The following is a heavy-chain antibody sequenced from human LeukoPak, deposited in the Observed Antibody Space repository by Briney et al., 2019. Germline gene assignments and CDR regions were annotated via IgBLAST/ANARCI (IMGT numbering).Heavy chain of an antibody. CDR2: VHHSEGT. V-gene: IGHV4-39*07. CDR1: GGSIASSGYY. CDR3: AGRDGYDWYY. D-gene: IGHD5-12*01. Sequence: SETLSLTCTVSGGSIASSGYYWDWIRQTPGKGLEWIGNVHHSEGTSYNPSLKSRVTISVDTSKNQFSLKLSSVTAADTAVYYCAGRDGYDWYYWGQGTLVTVSS. J-gene: IGHJ4*02.